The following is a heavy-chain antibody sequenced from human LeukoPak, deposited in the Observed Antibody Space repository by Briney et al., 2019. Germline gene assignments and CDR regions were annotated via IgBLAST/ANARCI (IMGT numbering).Heavy chain of an antibody. V-gene: IGHV1-69*05. J-gene: IGHJ4*02. CDR3: AREGSSGRTYYFDY. CDR2: IIPIFGTA. Sequence: GASVKVSCKASVGTFSSYAISWVRQAPGQGLEWMGGIIPIFGTANYAQKFQGRVTITTDESTSTAYMELSSLRSEDTAVYYCAREGSSGRTYYFDYWGQGTLVTVSS. CDR1: VGTFSSYA. D-gene: IGHD6-13*01.